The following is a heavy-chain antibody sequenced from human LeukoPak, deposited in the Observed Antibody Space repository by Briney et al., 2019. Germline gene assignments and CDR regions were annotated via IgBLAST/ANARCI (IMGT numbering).Heavy chain of an antibody. CDR1: GFTFSDFY. D-gene: IGHD6-19*01. J-gene: IGHJ4*02. Sequence: GGSLRLSCAASGFTFSDFYMSWIRQAPGKGLEWISYISQSGSDINYADSVRGRFTVSRDNAKNSLYLQMNSLRAEDTAVYYCARGGIQVSGIDEFDYWGQGTLVTVSS. V-gene: IGHV3-11*04. CDR2: ISQSGSDI. CDR3: ARGGIQVSGIDEFDY.